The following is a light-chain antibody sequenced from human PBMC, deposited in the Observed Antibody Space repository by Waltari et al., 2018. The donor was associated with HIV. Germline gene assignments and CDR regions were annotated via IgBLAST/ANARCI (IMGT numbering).Light chain of an antibody. CDR1: SSNIGSTI. J-gene: IGLJ3*02. CDR2: KND. CDR3: AAWDDSLNGPNWV. V-gene: IGLV1-44*01. Sequence: QSVLTQPPSASGTPGQWVTISCSGSSSNIGSTIVNWYQQSPGTAPKVLIYKNDQRPSGVPDRFSGSKSGTSASLAISGLQSEDEADYYCAAWDDSLNGPNWVFGGGTKLTVL.